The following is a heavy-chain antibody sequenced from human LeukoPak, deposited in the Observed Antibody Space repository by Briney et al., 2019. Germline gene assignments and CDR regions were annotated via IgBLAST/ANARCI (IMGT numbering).Heavy chain of an antibody. J-gene: IGHJ4*02. V-gene: IGHV3-21*01. CDR1: GFTFSNYS. Sequence: GGSLRLSCGASGFTFSNYSMNWVRQAPGKGLEWVSSISSGRNYRYYADSVKGRFTVSRDNARNSLYLQMNGLRAEDTAVYFCARDQEGSGGYNPEIDSWGQGTLVTVSS. CDR2: ISSGRNYR. D-gene: IGHD5-24*01. CDR3: ARDQEGSGGYNPEIDS.